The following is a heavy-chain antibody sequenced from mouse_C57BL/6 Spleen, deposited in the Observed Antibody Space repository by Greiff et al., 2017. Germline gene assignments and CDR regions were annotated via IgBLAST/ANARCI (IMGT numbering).Heavy chain of an antibody. V-gene: IGHV14-1*01. CDR1: GFNIKDYY. D-gene: IGHD1-1*01. J-gene: IGHJ2*01. CDR2: IDPEDGDT. Sequence: VQLQQSGAELVRPGASVKLSCTASGFNIKDYYMHWVKQRPEQGLEWIGRIDPEDGDTEYAPKFQGKATMTADTSSNTAYLQLSSLTSEDTAVYYCTRGVVATGGLDYWGKGTTLTVSS. CDR3: TRGVVATGGLDY.